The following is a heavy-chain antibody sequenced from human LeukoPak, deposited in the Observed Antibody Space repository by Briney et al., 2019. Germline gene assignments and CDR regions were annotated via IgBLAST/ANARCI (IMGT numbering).Heavy chain of an antibody. D-gene: IGHD1-26*01. CDR2: INPNSGGT. J-gene: IGHJ4*02. CDR1: GYTFTGYY. CDR3: ARRTLVGATHFDY. V-gene: IGHV1-2*02. Sequence: GASVKVSCKASGYTFTGYYMHWVRQAPGHGLEWMGWINPNSGGTNYAQQFQGRVTMNRDTSISTAYMELSRLRSDDTAVYYCARRTLVGATHFDYWGQGTLVTVSS.